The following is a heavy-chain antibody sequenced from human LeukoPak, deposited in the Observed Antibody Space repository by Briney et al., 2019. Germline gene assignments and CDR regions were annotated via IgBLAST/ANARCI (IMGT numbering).Heavy chain of an antibody. V-gene: IGHV4-30-2*01. CDR3: ARDGSGYGDFDY. CDR1: GGSISSGGYY. CDR2: IYHSGSN. Sequence: SETLTLTCTVSGGSISSGGYYWSWIRQPPGKGLEWIGYIYHSGSNYYNPSLKSRVTISVDRSKNQFSLKLSSVTAADTAVYYCARDGSGYGDFDYWGQGTLVTVSS. J-gene: IGHJ4*02. D-gene: IGHD4-17*01.